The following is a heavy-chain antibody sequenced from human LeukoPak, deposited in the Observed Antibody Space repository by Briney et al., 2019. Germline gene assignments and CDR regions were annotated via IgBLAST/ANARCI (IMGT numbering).Heavy chain of an antibody. D-gene: IGHD1-26*01. J-gene: IGHJ5*02. CDR1: GFTFSTYS. CDR2: ISGSSGYI. CDR3: AKAQGRGSYSGSRCPTWFDP. V-gene: IGHV3-21*04. Sequence: GGSLRLSCAASGFTFSTYSMTWVRQAPGQGLEWVSSISGSSGYIDYADSVKGRFTISRDNSKNTLYLQMNSLRAEDTAVYYCAKAQGRGSYSGSRCPTWFDPWGQGTLVTVSS.